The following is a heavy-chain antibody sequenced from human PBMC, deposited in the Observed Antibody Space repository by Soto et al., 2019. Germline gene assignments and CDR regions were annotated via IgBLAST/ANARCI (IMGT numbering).Heavy chain of an antibody. J-gene: IGHJ1*01. CDR3: ARGLVMHDYIGGSYRREYFQH. Sequence: QVQLQQWGAGLLKPSETLSLTCAVYGGSFSGYYWSWIRQPPGKGLEWIGEINHSGSTNYNPSLKSPGTISIDTSKNHCSLKLSSVNAVDAAVYYCARGLVMHDYIGGSYRREYFQHWGQGTLVTVSS. V-gene: IGHV4-34*01. CDR1: GGSFSGYY. CDR2: INHSGST. D-gene: IGHD3-16*02.